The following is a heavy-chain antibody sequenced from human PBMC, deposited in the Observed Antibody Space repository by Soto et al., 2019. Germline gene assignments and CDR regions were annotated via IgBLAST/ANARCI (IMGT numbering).Heavy chain of an antibody. D-gene: IGHD3-3*01. Sequence: QVQLVESGGGVVQPGRSLRLSCAASGFTFSSYGMHWVRQAPGKGLEWVAVISYDGSNKYYADSVKRRFTISRDNSKNTLYLQMNSLRAEDTAVYYCARGITIFGESYYGMDVWGQGTTVTVSS. CDR1: GFTFSSYG. CDR3: ARGITIFGESYYGMDV. CDR2: ISYDGSNK. J-gene: IGHJ6*02. V-gene: IGHV3-30*03.